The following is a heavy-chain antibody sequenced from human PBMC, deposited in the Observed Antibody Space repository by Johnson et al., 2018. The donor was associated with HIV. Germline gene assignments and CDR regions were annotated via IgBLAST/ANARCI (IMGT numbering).Heavy chain of an antibody. Sequence: QVQLVESGGGVVQPGKSLRLSCAASGFTFSSSAMHWVRQAPGQGLQWVALISYDGSNKYYADSVKGHFTISRDNSKNTLYLKLNFLRVEDTAIYYCARGDTAMGYDAFDIWGQGTMVTVSS. CDR2: ISYDGSNK. CDR3: ARGDTAMGYDAFDI. D-gene: IGHD5-18*01. J-gene: IGHJ3*02. V-gene: IGHV3-30*04. CDR1: GFTFSSSA.